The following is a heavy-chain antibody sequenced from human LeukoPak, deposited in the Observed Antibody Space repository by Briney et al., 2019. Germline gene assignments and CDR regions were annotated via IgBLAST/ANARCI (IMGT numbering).Heavy chain of an antibody. D-gene: IGHD5-18*01. V-gene: IGHV5-51*01. CDR3: ARHRLAAMVTGFDY. CDR2: IYPGDSDT. J-gene: IGHJ4*02. Sequence: GESLKISCKGSGYSFTSYWIGGVRQMPGKGLEWMGIIYPGDSDTRYSTSFQGQVTISADTSISTAYLQWSSLKASDTAMYYCARHRLAAMVTGFDYWGQGTLVTVSS. CDR1: GYSFTSYW.